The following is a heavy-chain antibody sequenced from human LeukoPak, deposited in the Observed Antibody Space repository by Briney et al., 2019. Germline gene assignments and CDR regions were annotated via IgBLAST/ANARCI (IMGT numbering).Heavy chain of an antibody. CDR3: ARGKTGDGEFDY. CDR1: GGSFSGYY. D-gene: IGHD7-27*01. Sequence: SETLSLTCAAYGGSFSGYYWSWIRQPPGKGLEWIGEINHSGSTNYNPSLKSRVTISVDTSKNQFSLKLSSVTAADTAVYYCARGKTGDGEFDYWGQGTLVTVSS. J-gene: IGHJ4*02. CDR2: INHSGST. V-gene: IGHV4-34*01.